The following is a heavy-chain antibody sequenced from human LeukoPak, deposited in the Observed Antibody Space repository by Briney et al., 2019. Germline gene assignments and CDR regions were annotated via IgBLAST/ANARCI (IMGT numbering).Heavy chain of an antibody. Sequence: SETLSLTCSVSGGSISSSYWSWIRQPPGKGLEWIGYIYYTGSTNYNPSLKSRVTMFADMSKNQFSLRLSSVTAADTAVYYCARHRAYSSSSPFDYWGQGTLVTVSS. CDR2: IYYTGST. V-gene: IGHV4-59*08. CDR1: GGSISSSY. J-gene: IGHJ4*02. CDR3: ARHRAYSSSSPFDY. D-gene: IGHD6-6*01.